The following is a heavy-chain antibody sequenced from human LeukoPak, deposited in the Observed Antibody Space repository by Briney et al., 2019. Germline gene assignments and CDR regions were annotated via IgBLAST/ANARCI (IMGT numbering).Heavy chain of an antibody. CDR1: GGTFSSYA. J-gene: IGHJ4*02. CDR3: ARGQVDYYDSSGTTRYYFGY. Sequence: SVKVSCKASGGTFSSYAISWVRQAPGQGLEWMGGIIPIFGTANYAQKFQGRVTITADESTSTAYMELSSLGSEDTAVYYCARGQVDYYDSSGTTRYYFGYWGQGTLVTVSS. V-gene: IGHV1-69*13. D-gene: IGHD3-22*01. CDR2: IIPIFGTA.